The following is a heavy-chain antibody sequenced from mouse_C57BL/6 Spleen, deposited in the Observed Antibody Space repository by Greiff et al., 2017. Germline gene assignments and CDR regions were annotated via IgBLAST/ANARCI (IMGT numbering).Heavy chain of an antibody. CDR3: ARDGDYGSSFAY. CDR2: ISDGGSYT. V-gene: IGHV5-4*01. Sequence: EVKLMESGGGLVKPGGSLKLSCAASGFTFSSYALSWVRQTPEKRLEWVATISDGGSYTYYPAHVKGRFTISRDNAKNNLYLQMSHLKSEDTAMYYCARDGDYGSSFAYWGQGTLVTVSA. J-gene: IGHJ3*01. D-gene: IGHD1-1*01. CDR1: GFTFSSYA.